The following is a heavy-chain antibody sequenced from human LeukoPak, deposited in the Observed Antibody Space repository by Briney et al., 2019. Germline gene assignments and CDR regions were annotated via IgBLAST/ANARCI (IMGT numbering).Heavy chain of an antibody. CDR2: IKQDGSEK. V-gene: IGHV3-7*05. J-gene: IGHJ4*02. CDR1: GFSFSTYW. Sequence: GGPLRLSCAASGFSFSTYWMSWVRQAPGKGLEWVANIKQDGSEKYYVDSVKGRFTISRDNAENSLFLQMNSLRAEDTALYYCSGGNSFDYWGQGTLVTVSS. CDR3: SGGNSFDY. D-gene: IGHD4-23*01.